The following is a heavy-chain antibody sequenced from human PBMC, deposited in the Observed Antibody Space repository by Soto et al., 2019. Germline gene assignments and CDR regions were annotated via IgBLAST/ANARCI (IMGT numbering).Heavy chain of an antibody. J-gene: IGHJ5*02. D-gene: IGHD1-7*01. Sequence: GWLRQPPGKGLEWIGSIYYSGSTYYNPSLKSRVTISVDTSKNQFSLKLSSVTAADTAVYYCARRTGTATYGFDPWGQGTLVTVTS. CDR2: IYYSGST. V-gene: IGHV4-39*01. CDR3: ARRTGTATYGFDP.